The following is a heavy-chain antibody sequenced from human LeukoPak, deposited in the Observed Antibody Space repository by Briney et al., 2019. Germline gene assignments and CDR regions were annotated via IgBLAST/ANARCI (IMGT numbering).Heavy chain of an antibody. V-gene: IGHV3-33*01. Sequence: GGSLRLSCAASGFTFRNYGMHWVRQAPGRGLVWVAVLWYDGSNKIYADAVKGRFTFSRDNSKNVLYLQMNSLRAEDTAVYYCARDRNWGSAAHHFDLWGQGTLVSVSS. CDR1: GFTFRNYG. J-gene: IGHJ4*02. CDR3: ARDRNWGSAAHHFDL. CDR2: LWYDGSNK. D-gene: IGHD7-27*01.